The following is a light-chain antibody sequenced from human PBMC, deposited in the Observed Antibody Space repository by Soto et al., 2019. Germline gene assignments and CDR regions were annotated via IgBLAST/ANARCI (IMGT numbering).Light chain of an antibody. CDR1: QTVNSDY. J-gene: IGKJ1*01. CDR3: QQYGSSPQT. V-gene: IGKV3-20*01. Sequence: ESVWAQSPASLPVSVSGTASHSCMASQTVNSDYLAWFQQKPGQAPRLLIFATSSRATGIPDRFSGSGSGTDFTLTISRLEPEDFAVYYCQQYGSSPQTFGQGTKVDI. CDR2: ATS.